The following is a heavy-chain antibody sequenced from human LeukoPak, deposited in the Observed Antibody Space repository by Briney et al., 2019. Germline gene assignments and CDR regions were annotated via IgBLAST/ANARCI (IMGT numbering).Heavy chain of an antibody. D-gene: IGHD1-26*01. CDR3: ARAGTVLGAEFDY. CDR2: VYYSGST. Sequence: SETLPLTCTVSGVSLRNYYWSWIRQPPGKGLEWIGYVYYSGSTNYNPSLNSRVTISVDTSKNQFSLKLTSVTAADTAVYYCARAGTVLGAEFDYWGQGTLVTVSS. V-gene: IGHV4-59*01. J-gene: IGHJ4*02. CDR1: GVSLRNYY.